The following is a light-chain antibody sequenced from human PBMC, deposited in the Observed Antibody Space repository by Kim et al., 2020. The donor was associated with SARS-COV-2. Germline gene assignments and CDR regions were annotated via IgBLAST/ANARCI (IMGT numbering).Light chain of an antibody. J-gene: IGKJ5*01. Sequence: GERAALTCRASHVGGNSDLAWYRQKVCRSGRGGGGCGGRVATGVGDRFSVSGSGTDWGRAISRLEPEDFAVYYCQHYGSSPPFVTFGRGTRLEIK. CDR3: QHYGSSPPFVT. CDR1: HVGGNSD. CDR2: CGG. V-gene: IGKV3-20*01.